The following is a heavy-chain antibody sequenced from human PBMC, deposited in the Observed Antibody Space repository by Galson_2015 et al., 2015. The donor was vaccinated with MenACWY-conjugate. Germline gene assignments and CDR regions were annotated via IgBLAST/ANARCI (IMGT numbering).Heavy chain of an antibody. CDR2: IYPGDSDT. J-gene: IGHJ4*02. CDR1: GYSFTNYW. V-gene: IGHV5-51*01. D-gene: IGHD2-21*02. CDR3: ARPLDCGGDCYWGYFDY. Sequence: QSGAEVKKPGESLKISCTGSGYSFTNYWIGWVRQMPGKGLEWMGIIYPGDSDTRYSPSFQGQVTISADKSISTAYLQWSSLKASDTAMYYCARPLDCGGDCYWGYFDYWGQGTLVTVSS.